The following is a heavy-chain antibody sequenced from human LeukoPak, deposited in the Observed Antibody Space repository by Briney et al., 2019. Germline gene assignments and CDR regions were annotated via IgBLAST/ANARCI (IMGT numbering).Heavy chain of an antibody. J-gene: IGHJ3*02. Sequence: GASVKVSCKASGYTFTSYDINWVRQATGQGLEWMGWMNPNSGNTGYAQKFQGRVTITRNTSISTAYMELSSLRSEDTAVYYCASGVVVTAPDAFDIWGQGTMVTVSS. CDR2: MNPNSGNT. CDR3: ASGVVVTAPDAFDI. D-gene: IGHD2-21*02. V-gene: IGHV1-8*03. CDR1: GYTFTSYD.